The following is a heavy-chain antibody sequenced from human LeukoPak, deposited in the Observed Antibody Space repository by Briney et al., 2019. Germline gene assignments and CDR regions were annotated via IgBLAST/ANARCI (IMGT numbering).Heavy chain of an antibody. CDR1: GGSVSSGSYY. V-gene: IGHV4-61*01. D-gene: IGHD3-3*01. CDR2: IYYSGST. CDR3: ARGITIFGAPFGNLDY. J-gene: IGHJ4*02. Sequence: SETLSLTCTVSGGSVSSGSYYWRWIRQPPGKGLEWIGYIYYSGSTNYNPSLKSRVTISVDTSKNQFSLKLSSVTAADTAVYYCARGITIFGAPFGNLDYWGQGTLVTVSS.